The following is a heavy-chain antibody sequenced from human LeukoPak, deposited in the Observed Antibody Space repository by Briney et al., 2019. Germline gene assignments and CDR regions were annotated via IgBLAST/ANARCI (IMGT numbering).Heavy chain of an antibody. V-gene: IGHV3-11*01. CDR1: GFTFSDYY. J-gene: IGHJ4*02. CDR2: ISGSGSTI. Sequence: GGSLRLSCAASGFTFSDYYMSWIRQAPGKGLEWVSYISGSGSTIYYADSVKGRFTISRDNAKNSLYLQMNSLRAEDTAVYYCARQHRSSWYFDYWGQGTLVTVSS. D-gene: IGHD6-13*01. CDR3: ARQHRSSWYFDY.